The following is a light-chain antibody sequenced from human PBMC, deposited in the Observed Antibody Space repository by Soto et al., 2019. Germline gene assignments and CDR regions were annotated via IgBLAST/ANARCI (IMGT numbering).Light chain of an antibody. J-gene: IGKJ2*01. CDR3: QETFTTPYT. Sequence: DIQMTQSPSSLSASVGDRVTITCRASQGISRYLNWYQQKPGKAPKVLIYAASNLESGVPSRFSGSGSGTDFSLTISSLQAGDCANYFCQETFTTPYTFGQGTKLEIK. V-gene: IGKV1-39*01. CDR2: AAS. CDR1: QGISRY.